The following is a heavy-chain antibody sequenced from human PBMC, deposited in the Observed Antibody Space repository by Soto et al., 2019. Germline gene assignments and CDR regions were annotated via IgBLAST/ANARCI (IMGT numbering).Heavy chain of an antibody. D-gene: IGHD1-26*01. CDR1: GGSFSGHY. V-gene: IGHV4-34*01. Sequence: SETLSLTCAVYGGSFSGHYWSWIRQPPGKGLEWIGEINHSGSTNYNPSLKSRVTISVDTSKNQFSLKLSSVTAADTAVYYCARGKIVGAPLYFDYWGQGTLVTVSS. CDR2: INHSGST. J-gene: IGHJ4*02. CDR3: ARGKIVGAPLYFDY.